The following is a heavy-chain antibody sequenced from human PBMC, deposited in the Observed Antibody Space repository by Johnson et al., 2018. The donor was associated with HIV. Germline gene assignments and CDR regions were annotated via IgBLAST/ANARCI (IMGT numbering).Heavy chain of an antibody. CDR1: GFTFSSYA. V-gene: IGHV3-30*04. J-gene: IGHJ3*02. CDR2: ISYDGSDK. CDR3: ARGGYVPAFDI. Sequence: MQLVESGGGVVQPGRSLRLSCAASGFTFSSYAMHWVRQAPAKGLEWVAVISYDGSDKYYAASVKGRFTISRDSSKNTLYLQMNTLRADDTAVYYCARGGYVPAFDIWGQGTKVTVSS. D-gene: IGHD5-12*01.